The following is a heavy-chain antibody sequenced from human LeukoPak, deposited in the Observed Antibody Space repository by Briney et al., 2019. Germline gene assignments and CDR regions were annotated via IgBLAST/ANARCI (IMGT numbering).Heavy chain of an antibody. Sequence: ASVKVSCKASGYTFTSYGISWVRQAPGKGLEWMGGFDPEDGETIYAQKFQGRVTMTEDTSTDTAYMELSSLRSEDTAVYYCANGNWFDPWGQGTLVTVSS. CDR1: GYTFTSYG. V-gene: IGHV1-24*01. CDR2: FDPEDGET. CDR3: ANGNWFDP. J-gene: IGHJ5*02.